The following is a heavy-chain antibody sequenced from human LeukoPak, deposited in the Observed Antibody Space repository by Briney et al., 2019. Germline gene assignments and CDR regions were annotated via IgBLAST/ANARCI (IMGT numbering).Heavy chain of an antibody. CDR2: IYYSGTT. J-gene: IGHJ4*02. V-gene: IGHV4-59*12. D-gene: IGHD3-3*01. CDR1: GGSISSYY. Sequence: SETLSLTCTVSGGSISSYYWSWIRQPPGKGLEWIGYIYYSGTTNYNPSLKSRVTISVDTSKNQFSLKLSSVTAADTAVYYCARVRVFGVVRTYYFDYWGQGTLVTVSS. CDR3: ARVRVFGVVRTYYFDY.